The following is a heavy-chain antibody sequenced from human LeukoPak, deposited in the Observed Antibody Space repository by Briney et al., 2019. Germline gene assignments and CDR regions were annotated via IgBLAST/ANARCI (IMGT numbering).Heavy chain of an antibody. CDR2: ISGSGGST. CDR3: ARVGVLLWFGELGAFDP. J-gene: IGHJ5*02. Sequence: PGGSLRLSCAASGFTFSSYAMSWVRQAPGKGLEWVSAISGSGGSTYYADSVKGRFTISRDDAKNSLYLQMNSLRAEDTAVYYCARVGVLLWFGELGAFDPWGQGTLVTVSS. D-gene: IGHD3-10*01. V-gene: IGHV3-23*01. CDR1: GFTFSSYA.